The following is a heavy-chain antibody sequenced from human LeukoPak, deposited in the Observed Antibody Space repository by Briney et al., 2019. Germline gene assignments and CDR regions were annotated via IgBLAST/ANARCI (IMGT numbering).Heavy chain of an antibody. V-gene: IGHV3-33*01. Sequence: GGSLRLSCAASGFTFSTYGMHWVRQAPGKGLEWVAVIWYDGSKTYYTDSVKGRFTISRDNSKNTLDLQLNSLRAEDTAVYYCARGRGNYASGSYTDYGLDVWGQGTTVTVS. CDR2: IWYDGSKT. CDR1: GFTFSTYG. CDR3: ARGRGNYASGSYTDYGLDV. J-gene: IGHJ6*02. D-gene: IGHD3-10*01.